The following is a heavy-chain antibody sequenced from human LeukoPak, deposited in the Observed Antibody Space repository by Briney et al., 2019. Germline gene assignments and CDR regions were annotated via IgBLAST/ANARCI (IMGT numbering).Heavy chain of an antibody. V-gene: IGHV2-5*01. D-gene: IGHD3-9*01. J-gene: IGHJ4*02. CDR2: IYWNDDK. CDR3: ALQYDILTGYYPYTFDY. CDR1: GFSLSTSGVG. Sequence: SGPTLVNPTQTLTLTCTFSGFSLSTSGVGVGWIRQPPGKALGWLALIYWNDDKRYSPSLKSRLTITKDTSKNQVVLTMTNMDPVDTATYYCALQYDILTGYYPYTFDYWGQGTLVTVSS.